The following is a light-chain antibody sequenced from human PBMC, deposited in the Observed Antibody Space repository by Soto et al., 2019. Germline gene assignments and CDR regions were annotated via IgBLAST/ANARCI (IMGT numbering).Light chain of an antibody. V-gene: IGLV2-11*01. CDR3: CSYAGSPYV. Sequence: QSALTQPRSVSGSPGQSVAISCTGTSSDVGSFNYVSWYQQHPDKAPKLMNYDVTKRPSGAPDRFSGSKSGNTASMTISELQAKDEADYYCCSYAGSPYVFGTGTKVTVL. CDR2: DVT. J-gene: IGLJ1*01. CDR1: SSDVGSFNY.